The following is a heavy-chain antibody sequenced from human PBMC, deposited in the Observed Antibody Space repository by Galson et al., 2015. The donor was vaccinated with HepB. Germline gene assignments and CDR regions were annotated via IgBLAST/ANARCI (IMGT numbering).Heavy chain of an antibody. CDR2: IYPGDSDT. V-gene: IGHV5-51*01. D-gene: IGHD3-22*01. Sequence: QSGAEVKKPGESLKISCKGSGYSFTSYWIGWVRQMPGEGLEWMGIIYPGDSDTRYSPSFQGQVTISADKSISTAYLQWSSLKASDTAMYYCARQNRNYDTGVYSEYWYFDLWGRGTLVTVSS. CDR3: ARQNRNYDTGVYSEYWYFDL. J-gene: IGHJ2*01. CDR1: GYSFTSYW.